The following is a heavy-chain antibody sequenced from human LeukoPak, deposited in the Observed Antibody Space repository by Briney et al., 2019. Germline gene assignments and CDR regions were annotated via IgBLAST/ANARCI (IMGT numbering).Heavy chain of an antibody. J-gene: IGHJ4*02. Sequence: ASVKVSCKASGYTFTSYGISWVRQAPGQGLEWMGWISAYNGNTNYAQKLQGRVTMTTDTSTSTAYMELRSLRSDDTAVDYCAREESVVPAMNYFDYWGQGTLVTVSS. CDR1: GYTFTSYG. D-gene: IGHD2-2*01. CDR2: ISAYNGNT. V-gene: IGHV1-18*01. CDR3: AREESVVPAMNYFDY.